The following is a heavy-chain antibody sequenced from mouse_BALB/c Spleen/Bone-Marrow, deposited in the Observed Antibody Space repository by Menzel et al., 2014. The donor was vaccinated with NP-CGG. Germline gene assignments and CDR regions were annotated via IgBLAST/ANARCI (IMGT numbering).Heavy chain of an antibody. CDR3: ARDKGRVFFDY. Sequence: EVKLVESGGGLVQPGGSLRLSCATSGFTFTDYYMNWVRQPPGKALEWLGFIRNKANGYTTEYSASVKGRFTISRDNSQNNLYLQMNTLRAEDSATYYCARDKGRVFFDYWGQGTTLTVSS. CDR1: GFTFTDYY. J-gene: IGHJ2*01. CDR2: IRNKANGYTT. V-gene: IGHV7-3*02.